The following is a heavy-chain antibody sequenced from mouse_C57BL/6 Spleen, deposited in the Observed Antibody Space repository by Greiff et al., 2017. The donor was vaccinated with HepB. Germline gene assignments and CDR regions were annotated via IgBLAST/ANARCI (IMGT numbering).Heavy chain of an antibody. CDR2: INPYNGDT. V-gene: IGHV1-20*01. CDR3: ARRTMVTGYAMDY. D-gene: IGHD2-2*01. Sequence: EVQLQQSGPELVKPGDSVKISCKASGYSFTGYFMNWVMQSHGKSLEWIGRINPYNGDTFYNQKFKGKATLTVDKSSSTAHMELRSLTSEDSAVYYCARRTMVTGYAMDYWGQGTSVTVSS. CDR1: GYSFTGYF. J-gene: IGHJ4*01.